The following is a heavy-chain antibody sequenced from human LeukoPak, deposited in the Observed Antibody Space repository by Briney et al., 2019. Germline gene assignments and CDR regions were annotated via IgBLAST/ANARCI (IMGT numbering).Heavy chain of an antibody. D-gene: IGHD1-26*01. CDR2: ISSSSSTI. CDR3: ARGWGSYRFTGIFDY. Sequence: GGSLRLSCAASGFTFSSYSMNWVRQAPGKGLEWVSYISSSSSTIYYADSVKGRFTISRDNAKNSLYLQMNSLRAEDTAVYYCARGWGSYRFTGIFDYWGQGTLVTVSS. V-gene: IGHV3-48*01. CDR1: GFTFSSYS. J-gene: IGHJ4*02.